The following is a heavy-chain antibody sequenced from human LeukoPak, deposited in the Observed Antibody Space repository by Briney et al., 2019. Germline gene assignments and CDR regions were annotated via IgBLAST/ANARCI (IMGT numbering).Heavy chain of an antibody. CDR3: AKVPAVRITIFGVSFDF. V-gene: IGHV3-23*01. CDR2: ICGSGGSP. Sequence: GGSLRLSCAAPGFPFISYAMNWVRQAPGKGLEWVSAICGSGGSPYYADALKGRFTISGDNSNITLYLQMNSLRAEDTAVYYCAKVPAVRITIFGVSFDFWGQGTLVTVSS. CDR1: GFPFISYA. D-gene: IGHD3-3*01. J-gene: IGHJ4*02.